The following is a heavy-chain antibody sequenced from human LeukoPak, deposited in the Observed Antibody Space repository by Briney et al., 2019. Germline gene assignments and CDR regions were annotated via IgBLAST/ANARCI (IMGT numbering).Heavy chain of an antibody. V-gene: IGHV1-24*01. CDR1: GYTLTGLS. CDR3: ATGPQTLIAKYYFDY. Sequence: ASVKVSCKVSGYTLTGLSMHWVRQAPGKGLEWMGGFDPEGSETIYAQKFQGRVTMTEDTSTDTTYMELSSLRSEDTAVYYCATGPQTLIAKYYFDYWGQGTLVTVSS. CDR2: FDPEGSET. J-gene: IGHJ4*02. D-gene: IGHD2-8*01.